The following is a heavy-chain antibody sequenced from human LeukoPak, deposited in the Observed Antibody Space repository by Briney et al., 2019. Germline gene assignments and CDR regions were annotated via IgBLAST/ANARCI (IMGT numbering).Heavy chain of an antibody. CDR3: AKSSSGLGLNEYFDL. Sequence: QPGGSLRLSCAASGFTFSSYAMSWVRQAPGKGLEWVSALSGGGGSTFYTASVKGRFTISRDESKNTPYLQMSSLRAEDTAVYFWAKSSSGLGLNEYFDLWGRGTLVSVSS. D-gene: IGHD2-8*01. CDR2: LSGGGGST. CDR1: GFTFSSYA. V-gene: IGHV3-23*01. J-gene: IGHJ2*01.